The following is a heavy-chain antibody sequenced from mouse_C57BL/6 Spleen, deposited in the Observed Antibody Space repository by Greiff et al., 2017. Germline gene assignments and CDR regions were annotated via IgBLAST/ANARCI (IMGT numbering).Heavy chain of an antibody. D-gene: IGHD1-1*01. Sequence: QVQLKESGAELVRPGTSVKVSCKASGYAFTNYLIEWVKQRPGQGLEWIGVINPGSGGTNYNEKFKGKATLTADKSSSTAYMQLSSLTSEDSAVYFCAREYYGPFGYWGQGTTLTVSS. CDR1: GYAFTNYL. CDR3: AREYYGPFGY. CDR2: INPGSGGT. V-gene: IGHV1-54*01. J-gene: IGHJ2*01.